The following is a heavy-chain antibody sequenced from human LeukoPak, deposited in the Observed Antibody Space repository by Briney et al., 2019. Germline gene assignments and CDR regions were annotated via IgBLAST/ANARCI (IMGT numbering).Heavy chain of an antibody. V-gene: IGHV3-48*02. CDR1: GFTFNNSD. Sequence: GGSLRLSCAASGFTFNNSDMNWVRQAPGKGLEWVSSISSSGSTLYHGDSVKGRFSISRDNAKNSLYLQMNSLRDEDTAVYYCASGGSVFGVVILYYFDNWGQGTLVTVSS. CDR3: ASGGSVFGVVILYYFDN. CDR2: ISSSGSTL. J-gene: IGHJ4*02. D-gene: IGHD3-3*01.